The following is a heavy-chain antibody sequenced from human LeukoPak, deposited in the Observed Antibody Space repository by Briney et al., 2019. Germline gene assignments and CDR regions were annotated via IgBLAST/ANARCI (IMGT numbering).Heavy chain of an antibody. CDR2: IRQDGSDK. V-gene: IGHV3-7*01. D-gene: IGHD6-6*01. CDR3: ARGLFLYQLVYVY. Sequence: GGSLRLSCAASGFTFSNYWMSWVRQAPGKGLEWVANIRQDGSDKYYVDSVKGRFTISRDNAKDSLFLQMNSLRAEDTAVYYCARGLFLYQLVYVYWGQGALVTVSS. CDR1: GFTFSNYW. J-gene: IGHJ4*02.